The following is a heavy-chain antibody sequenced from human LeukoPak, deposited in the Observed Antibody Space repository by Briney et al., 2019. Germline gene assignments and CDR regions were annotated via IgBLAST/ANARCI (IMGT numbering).Heavy chain of an antibody. CDR1: GFTFSSYG. J-gene: IGHJ5*02. D-gene: IGHD4-17*01. CDR3: AKMTWDTVTNGGWFDP. V-gene: IGHV3-30*18. Sequence: HSGGSLRLSCAASGFTFSSYGMPWVRQAPGKGLEWVAVISYDGSNKYYADSVKGRFTISRDNSKNTLYLQMNSLRAEDTAVYYCAKMTWDTVTNGGWFDPWGQGTLVTVSS. CDR2: ISYDGSNK.